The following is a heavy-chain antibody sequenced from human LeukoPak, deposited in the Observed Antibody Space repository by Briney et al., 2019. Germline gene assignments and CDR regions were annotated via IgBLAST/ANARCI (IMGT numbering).Heavy chain of an antibody. D-gene: IGHD3-3*01. V-gene: IGHV1-18*01. J-gene: IGHJ4*02. CDR3: ARDHYDFWSGLDY. CDR1: GYTFTSYG. Sequence: ASVKVSCKASGYTFTSYGISWVRQAPGQGLEWMGWISAYNGNTNYAQKLQGRVTMTTDTSTSTAYVELRSLRSDDTAVYYCARDHYDFWSGLDYWGQGTLVTVSS. CDR2: ISAYNGNT.